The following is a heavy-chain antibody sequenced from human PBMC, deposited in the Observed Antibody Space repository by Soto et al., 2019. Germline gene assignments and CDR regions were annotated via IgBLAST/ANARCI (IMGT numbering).Heavy chain of an antibody. J-gene: IGHJ4*02. V-gene: IGHV3-23*01. CDR2: IGGSGGST. CDR1: GFTFSSYA. CDR3: AKHPWFGEFDY. D-gene: IGHD3-10*01. Sequence: EVQLLESGGGLVQPGGSLRLSCAASGFTFSSYAMRWVRQAPGKGLEWVSAIGGSGGSTYYADSVKGRFTISRDNSKNTLYLQMNSLRAEDTAVYYFAKHPWFGEFDYWGQATLVTVSS.